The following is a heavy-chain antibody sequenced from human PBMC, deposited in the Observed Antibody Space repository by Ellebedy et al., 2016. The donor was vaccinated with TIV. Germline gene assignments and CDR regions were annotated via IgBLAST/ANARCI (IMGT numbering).Heavy chain of an antibody. D-gene: IGHD3-10*01. Sequence: GESLKISCTTSGYIFTDHWISWVRQVPGKGLEWMGRFDPDDSYRNYSPSFQDHVTFSADKSTSTAYLQWNSLRASETAIDYCARHIANEFGSGSYFNFWGQGTLVTVSS. V-gene: IGHV5-10-1*01. CDR1: GYIFTDHW. J-gene: IGHJ4*02. CDR2: FDPDDSYR. CDR3: ARHIANEFGSGSYFNF.